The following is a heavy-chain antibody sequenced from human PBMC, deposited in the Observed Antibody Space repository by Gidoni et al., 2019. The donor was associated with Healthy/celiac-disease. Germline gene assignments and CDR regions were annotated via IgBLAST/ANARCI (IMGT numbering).Heavy chain of an antibody. CDR1: GGSISSGDYY. CDR3: ARDRGITGTTYTYYGMDV. Sequence: QVQLQESGPGLVKPSQTLSLTCTVSGGSISSGDYYWSWIRQPPGKGLEWIGYIYYSGSTYYNPSLKSRVTISVDTSKNQFSLKLSSVTAADTAVYYCARDRGITGTTYTYYGMDVWGQGTTVTVSS. D-gene: IGHD1-7*01. V-gene: IGHV4-30-4*01. J-gene: IGHJ6*02. CDR2: IYYSGST.